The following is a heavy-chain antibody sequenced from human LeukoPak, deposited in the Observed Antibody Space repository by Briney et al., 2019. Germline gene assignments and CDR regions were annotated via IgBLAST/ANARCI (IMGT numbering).Heavy chain of an antibody. Sequence: PGGSLRLSCAASGFSFNKYWMHWVRQGPGKGLVWVSHINFDGSNTNYADSVKGRFTISRDNAKNTLYLQMNSLRAEDTAVYYRARGGLMGDFDYWGQGTLVTVSS. CDR1: GFSFNKYW. CDR3: ARGGLMGDFDY. D-gene: IGHD3-10*01. CDR2: INFDGSNT. J-gene: IGHJ4*02. V-gene: IGHV3-74*01.